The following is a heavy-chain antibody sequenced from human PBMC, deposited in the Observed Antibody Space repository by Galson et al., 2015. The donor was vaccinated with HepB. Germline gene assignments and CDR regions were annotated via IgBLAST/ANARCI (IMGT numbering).Heavy chain of an antibody. CDR2: IWYDGSNK. J-gene: IGHJ1*01. V-gene: IGHV3-33*06. CDR3: AKGQGQWLVSSWDSLSSM. D-gene: IGHD6-19*01. CDR1: GFTFSSYG. Sequence: SLRLSCAASGFTFSSYGMHWVRQAPGKGLEWVAVIWYDGSNKYYADSVKDRFTISRDNSKNTLYLQMNSLRAEDTAVYYCAKGQGQWLVSSWDSLSSMWGQGTLVTVSS.